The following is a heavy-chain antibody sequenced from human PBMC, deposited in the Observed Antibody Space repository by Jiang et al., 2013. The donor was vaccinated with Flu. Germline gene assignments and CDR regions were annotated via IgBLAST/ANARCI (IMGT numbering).Heavy chain of an antibody. CDR1: GDSVSSNSAA. CDR3: ASAGTTFRKYCFDY. Sequence: GDSVSSNSAAWNWIRQSPSRGLEWLGRTYYRSKWYNDYAVSVKSRITINPDTSKNQFSLQLNSVTPEDTAVYYCASAGTTFRKYCFDYWGQGTLVTVSS. D-gene: IGHD1-7*01. V-gene: IGHV6-1*01. J-gene: IGHJ4*02. CDR2: TYYRSKWYN.